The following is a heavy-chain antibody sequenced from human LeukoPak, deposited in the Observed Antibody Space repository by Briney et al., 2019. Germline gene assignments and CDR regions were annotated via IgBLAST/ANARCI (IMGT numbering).Heavy chain of an antibody. CDR1: GFTFSSYW. V-gene: IGHV3-7*01. Sequence: GGSLRLSCAASGFTFSSYWMSWVRQAPGKGLEWVANIKQDGSEKYYVDSVKGRFTISRDNAKNSLYLQMNSLRAEDTAVYYCAREGSGYDLDAFDIWGQGTMVTVSS. CDR3: AREGSGYDLDAFDI. J-gene: IGHJ3*02. CDR2: IKQDGSEK. D-gene: IGHD5-12*01.